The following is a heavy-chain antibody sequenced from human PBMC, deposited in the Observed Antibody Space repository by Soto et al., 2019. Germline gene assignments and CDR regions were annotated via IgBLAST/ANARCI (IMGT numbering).Heavy chain of an antibody. CDR3: ARVGDSSGSFPLFDY. CDR1: GFTFSDYH. J-gene: IGHJ4*02. V-gene: IGHV3-11*06. D-gene: IGHD6-19*01. Sequence: PGGSLRLSCAASGFTFSDYHMSWIRQAPGKGLEWVSYISSSSSYTNYADSVKGRFTISRDNAKNSLYLQMNSLRAEDTAVYYCARVGDSSGSFPLFDYWGQGTLVTVAS. CDR2: ISSSSSYT.